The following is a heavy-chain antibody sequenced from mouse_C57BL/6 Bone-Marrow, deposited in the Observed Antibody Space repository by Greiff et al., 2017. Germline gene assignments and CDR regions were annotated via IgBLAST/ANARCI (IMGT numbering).Heavy chain of an antibody. D-gene: IGHD1-1*01. CDR3: ARGAVPYFDV. CDR2: INYDSSSP. J-gene: IGHJ1*03. V-gene: IGHV5-16*01. CDR1: GFTFSDYY. Sequence: EVKLMESEGGLVQPGSSMKLSCTASGFTFSDYYMAWVRQVPEKGLEWVANINYDSSSPYYLDSLKSRFIFSRDNAKYILYLQMSSLKSEDTATYYCARGAVPYFDVWGTGTTVTVSS.